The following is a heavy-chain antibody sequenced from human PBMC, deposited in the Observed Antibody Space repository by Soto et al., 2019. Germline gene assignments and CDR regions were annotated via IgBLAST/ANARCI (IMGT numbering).Heavy chain of an antibody. CDR2: IYYSGST. J-gene: IGHJ5*02. CDR1: GGSISSGDYY. Sequence: SETLSLTCTVSGGSISSGDYYWSWIRQPPGKGLEWIGYIYYSGSTYYNPSLKSRVTISVDTSKNQFSLKLSSVTAADTAVYYCARDVSSLVRGVIYDWFDPWGQGNLVTVSS. D-gene: IGHD3-10*01. CDR3: ARDVSSLVRGVIYDWFDP. V-gene: IGHV4-30-4*01.